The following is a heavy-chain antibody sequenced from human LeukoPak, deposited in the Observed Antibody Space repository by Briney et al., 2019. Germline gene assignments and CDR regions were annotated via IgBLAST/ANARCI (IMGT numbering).Heavy chain of an antibody. Sequence: SETLSLTCTVSGGSISSSSYYWGWIRQPPGKGLEWIGSIYYSGSTYYNPSLKSRVTISVDTSKNQFSLKLSSVTPADTAVYYCAIPYDILTGYSWDYWGQGTLVTVSS. CDR3: AIPYDILTGYSWDY. D-gene: IGHD3-9*01. V-gene: IGHV4-39*01. CDR1: GGSISSSSYY. J-gene: IGHJ4*02. CDR2: IYYSGST.